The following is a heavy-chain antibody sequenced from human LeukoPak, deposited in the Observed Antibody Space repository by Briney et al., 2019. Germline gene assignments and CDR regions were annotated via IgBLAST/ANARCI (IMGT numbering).Heavy chain of an antibody. CDR3: ARKANSGYSPLGAFDI. D-gene: IGHD3-22*01. V-gene: IGHV4-30-2*01. CDR1: GGSISSGGYY. Sequence: SETLSLTCTVSGGSISSGGYYWSWIRQPPGKGLEWIGYIYHSGSTYYNPSLKSRVTISVDRSKNQFSLKLSSVTAADTAVYYCARKANSGYSPLGAFDIWGQGTMVIVSS. CDR2: IYHSGST. J-gene: IGHJ3*02.